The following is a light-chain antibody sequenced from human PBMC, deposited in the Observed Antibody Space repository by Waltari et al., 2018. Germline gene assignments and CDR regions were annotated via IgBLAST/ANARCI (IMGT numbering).Light chain of an antibody. Sequence: QSALTQPASVSGSPGQSITISCTETSSDIGYYNYVSWYQQHPGKAPKIMIYDVSNRPSGVSNRFSGSKSGNTASLTISGLQAEDEADYYCSSYTASTTLIFGGGTKLTVL. V-gene: IGLV2-14*01. CDR3: SSYTASTTLI. CDR2: DVS. J-gene: IGLJ2*01. CDR1: SSDIGYYNY.